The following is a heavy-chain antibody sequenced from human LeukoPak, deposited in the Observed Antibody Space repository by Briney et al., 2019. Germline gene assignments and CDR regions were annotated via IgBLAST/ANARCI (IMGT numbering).Heavy chain of an antibody. CDR1: GVSISSSNYY. CDR2: IYYSGST. V-gene: IGHV4-39*01. CDR3: ARLATVTFDY. J-gene: IGHJ4*02. Sequence: SETLSLTCTVSGVSISSSNYYWGWIRQPPGKGLEWIGSIYYSGSTYYNPSLKSRVTISVDTSKNQFSLKLSSVTAADTAVYYCARLATVTFDYWAQGTQVTVSS. D-gene: IGHD4-17*01.